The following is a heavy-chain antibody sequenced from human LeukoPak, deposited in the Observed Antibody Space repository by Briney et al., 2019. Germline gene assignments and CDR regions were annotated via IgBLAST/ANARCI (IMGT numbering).Heavy chain of an antibody. D-gene: IGHD3-22*01. Sequence: PGGSLRLSCTTSGFTFSDYAVSWVSQAPGKGLEWIGFIRNKANGGTTEYAASVKGRFTISRDDSKTIAHLQMSCLKTEHTGVYYCSRFYSSGWASGAFDIWGQGTMVTVSS. CDR1: GFTFSDYA. CDR2: IRNKANGGTT. V-gene: IGHV3-49*04. J-gene: IGHJ3*02. CDR3: SRFYSSGWASGAFDI.